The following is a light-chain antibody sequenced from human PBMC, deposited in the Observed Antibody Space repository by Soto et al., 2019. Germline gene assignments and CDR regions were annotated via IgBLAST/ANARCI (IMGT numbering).Light chain of an antibody. CDR3: QQSYSTLSYT. J-gene: IGKJ2*01. Sequence: DIQMTQSPSSLSASVGDRVTITCRASQSISSYLNWYQQKPGKAPKLLIYAASSLQSGVPSRFSGSGSGTDFTLTISSLQPEDFATYYCQQSYSTLSYTFDQGTKLEIK. CDR2: AAS. V-gene: IGKV1-39*01. CDR1: QSISSY.